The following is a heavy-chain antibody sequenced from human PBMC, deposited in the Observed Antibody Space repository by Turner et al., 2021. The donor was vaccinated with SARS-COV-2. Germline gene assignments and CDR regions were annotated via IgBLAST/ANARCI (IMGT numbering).Heavy chain of an antibody. CDR2: INPNSGGT. CDR1: GYTFTGYY. Sequence: QVQLVQSGAEVKKPGASVQVSCKASGYTFTGYYMHWVRQAPGQGLEWMGWINPNSGGTNYAQKLQGRVTMTRDTSISTAYMELSRLRSDDTAVYYCAVLEMATITDAFDIWGQGTMVTVSS. V-gene: IGHV1-2*02. D-gene: IGHD5-12*01. J-gene: IGHJ3*02. CDR3: AVLEMATITDAFDI.